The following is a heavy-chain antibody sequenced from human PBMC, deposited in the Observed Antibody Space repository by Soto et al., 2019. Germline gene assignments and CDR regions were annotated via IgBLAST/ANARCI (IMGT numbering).Heavy chain of an antibody. CDR1: GFTLSDYY. CDR2: ISSSGNID. J-gene: IGHJ6*03. D-gene: IGHD3-10*01. CDR3: ARRTMGNYYYMDV. V-gene: IGHV3-11*01. Sequence: GGSLRLSCVASGFTLSDYYMSWIRQAPGKGLEWVSYISSSGNIDNYTDSVKGRFTISRDNAKYSLFLQMNGLRAEDSALYYCARRTMGNYYYMDVWGKGTTVTVSS.